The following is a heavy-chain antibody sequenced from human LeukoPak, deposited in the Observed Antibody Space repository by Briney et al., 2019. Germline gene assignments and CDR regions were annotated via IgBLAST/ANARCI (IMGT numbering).Heavy chain of an antibody. J-gene: IGHJ4*02. CDR1: GGSFSGYY. CDR3: ARTHSAYSSGWYGY. D-gene: IGHD6-19*01. CDR2: INHSGST. V-gene: IGHV4-34*01. Sequence: SETLSLTCAVYGGSFSGYYWSWIRQPPGKGLEWIGEINHSGSTNYNPSLKSRVTISVDTSKNQFSLKLSSVTAADTAVYYCARTHSAYSSGWYGYWGQGTLVTVSS.